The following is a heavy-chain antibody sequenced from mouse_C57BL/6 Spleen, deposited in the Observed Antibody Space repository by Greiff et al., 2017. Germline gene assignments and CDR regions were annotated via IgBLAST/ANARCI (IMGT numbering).Heavy chain of an antibody. D-gene: IGHD1-1*01. CDR2: ILPGSGST. Sequence: QVQLQQSGAELMKPGASVKLSCKATGYTFTGYWIEWVKQRPGHGLEWIGEILPGSGSTNYNEKFKGKATFTADTSSNTAYMQLSSLTTEDSAIYYCARCPYYYDSSHYYAMDYWGQGTSVTVSS. J-gene: IGHJ4*01. CDR1: GYTFTGYW. V-gene: IGHV1-9*01. CDR3: ARCPYYYDSSHYYAMDY.